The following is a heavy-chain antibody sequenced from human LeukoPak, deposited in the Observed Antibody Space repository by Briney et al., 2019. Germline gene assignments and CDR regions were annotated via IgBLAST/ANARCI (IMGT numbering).Heavy chain of an antibody. CDR3: ARDPSSSGSYYDY. CDR1: GGSISSYY. D-gene: IGHD3-10*01. J-gene: IGHJ4*02. V-gene: IGHV4-59*01. Sequence: SETLSLTCPVPGGSISSYYWSWIRQPPGKGLDWIGYIYYRGSTNYNPSLKSRVTISVDTSKNQFSLKLSSVTAADTAVYYCARDPSSSGSYYDYWGQGTLVSACS. CDR2: IYYRGST.